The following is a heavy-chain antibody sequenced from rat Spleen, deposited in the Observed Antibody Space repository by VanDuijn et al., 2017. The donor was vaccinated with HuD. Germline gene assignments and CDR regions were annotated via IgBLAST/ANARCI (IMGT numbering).Heavy chain of an antibody. D-gene: IGHD1-1*01. J-gene: IGHJ2*01. CDR2: ISSGGGDT. V-gene: IGHV5-27*01. CDR1: GFTFSSFP. CDR3: ATGGTTVGDY. Sequence: EVQLVESGGGLVQPGRSLKLSCAASGFTFSSFPMAWVRQAPKKGLEWVAYISSGGGDTYYRDSVKGRFTISRDIAKSTLYLQMDSLRSEDTATYYCATGGTTVGDYWGQGVMVTVSS.